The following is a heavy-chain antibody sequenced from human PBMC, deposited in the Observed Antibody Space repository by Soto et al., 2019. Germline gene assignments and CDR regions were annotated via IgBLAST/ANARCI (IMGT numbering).Heavy chain of an antibody. CDR1: GFTFSNYG. Sequence: EVQLLESGGGVVQPGGSLRLSCAASGFTFSNYGMSLVRLAPGKGLEWVAGTSGSGSNRYYADSVKGRFTITRDNSKEAVFLQMNSLRAEDTAIYYCAKAMDLFIEVVPAATGSFDLWVQGTLVNVSS. CDR3: AKAMDLFIEVVPAATGSFDL. CDR2: TSGSGSNR. V-gene: IGHV3-23*01. J-gene: IGHJ4*02. D-gene: IGHD2-2*01.